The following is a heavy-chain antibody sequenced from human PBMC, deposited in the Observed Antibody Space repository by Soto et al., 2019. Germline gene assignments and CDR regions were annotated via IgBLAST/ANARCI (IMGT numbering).Heavy chain of an antibody. J-gene: IGHJ6*02. CDR1: GGSISSYY. D-gene: IGHD6-19*01. CDR3: ARAYSSGWFAYYYYGMDV. Sequence: QVQLQESGPGLVKPSETLSLTCTVSGGSISSYYWSWIRQPPGKGLEWIGYIYYSGSTNYNPSLKSRVTISVDTSKNQFSLKLSSVTAADTAVYYCARAYSSGWFAYYYYGMDVWGQGTTVTVSS. CDR2: IYYSGST. V-gene: IGHV4-59*01.